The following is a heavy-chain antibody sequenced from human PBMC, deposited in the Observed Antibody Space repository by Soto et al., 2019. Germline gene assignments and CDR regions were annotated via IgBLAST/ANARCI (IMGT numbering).Heavy chain of an antibody. V-gene: IGHV3-21*01. Sequence: EVQLVESGGGLVKPGGSLRLSCAASGFTFSSYSMNWVRQAPGKGLEWVSSISSSSSYIYYADSVKGRFTISRDNAKNSLYLQMNSLRAEDTAVYYCARVCGYCSGDAGGYFDLWGRGTLVTVSS. D-gene: IGHD2-15*01. CDR1: GFTFSSYS. J-gene: IGHJ2*01. CDR2: ISSSSSYI. CDR3: ARVCGYCSGDAGGYFDL.